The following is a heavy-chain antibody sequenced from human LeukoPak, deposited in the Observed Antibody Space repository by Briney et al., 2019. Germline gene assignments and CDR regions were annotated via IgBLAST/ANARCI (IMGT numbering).Heavy chain of an antibody. CDR2: IYTGGTI. V-gene: IGHV3-66*01. D-gene: IGHD3-10*01. CDR3: ARDPHYTGSGRYFDL. Sequence: GGSLRLSCAASGFTVNTNYMSWVRQAPGKGLEWVSVIYTGGTISYADSVRGRFTISRDDSKNTLKLQMNSLRAEDTDVYYCARDPHYTGSGRYFDLWGRGTLVTVSS. CDR1: GFTVNTNY. J-gene: IGHJ2*01.